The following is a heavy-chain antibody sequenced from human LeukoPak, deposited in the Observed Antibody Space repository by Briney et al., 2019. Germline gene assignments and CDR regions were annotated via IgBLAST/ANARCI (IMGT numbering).Heavy chain of an antibody. J-gene: IGHJ4*02. Sequence: GGSLRLSCAASGFTFSNVWMGWFRQAPGKGLEWVGRIRKATEGGATDYAAPVQGRFTISRDDSSNTLYLQMNSLKTEDTAVYFCASAMWGGQCTCPDYWGQGTLVTV. CDR2: IRKATEGGAT. CDR3: ASAMWGGQCTCPDY. V-gene: IGHV3-15*01. CDR1: GFTFSNVW. D-gene: IGHD2-2*01.